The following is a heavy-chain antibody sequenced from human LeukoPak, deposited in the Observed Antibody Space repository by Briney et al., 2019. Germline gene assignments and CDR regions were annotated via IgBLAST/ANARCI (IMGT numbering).Heavy chain of an antibody. CDR3: ASFLRNPYYYYGMDV. D-gene: IGHD1-14*01. J-gene: IGHJ6*02. V-gene: IGHV4-34*01. Sequence: SETLSLTCAVYGGSFSGYYWSWIRQPPGKGLEWIGEINHSGSTNYNPSLKSRVTISVDTSKNQFSLKLSSVTAADTAVYYCASFLRNPYYYYGMDVWDQGTTVTVSS. CDR1: GGSFSGYY. CDR2: INHSGST.